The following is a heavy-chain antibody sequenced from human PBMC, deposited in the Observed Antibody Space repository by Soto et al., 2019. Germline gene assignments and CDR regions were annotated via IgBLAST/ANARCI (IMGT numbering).Heavy chain of an antibody. V-gene: IGHV3-23*01. D-gene: IGHD4-17*01. Sequence: EVQLLESGGGLVQPGGSPRLSCAASGFTFNTYAMSWVRQAPGKGLEWVSAISASGYEIYYADSVKGRFTVSRDNSINMLYLQLNSLRTEDTAVYFCAHPRGYGVFDAYDIWGQGAMVTVSS. J-gene: IGHJ3*02. CDR2: ISASGYEI. CDR3: AHPRGYGVFDAYDI. CDR1: GFTFNTYA.